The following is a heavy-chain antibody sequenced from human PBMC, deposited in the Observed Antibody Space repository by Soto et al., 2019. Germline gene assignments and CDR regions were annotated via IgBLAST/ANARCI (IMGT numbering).Heavy chain of an antibody. CDR3: ARYYYDSNGYYYFDY. D-gene: IGHD3-22*01. J-gene: IGHJ4*02. CDR1: GYTFTGYY. V-gene: IGHV1-2*04. Sequence: ASVKVSCKASGYTFTGYYMHWVRQAPGQGLEWMGWINPNSGGTNYAQKFQGWVTMTRDTSISTAYMELSRLRSDDTAVYYCARYYYDSNGYYYFDYWGQGTLVTVSS. CDR2: INPNSGGT.